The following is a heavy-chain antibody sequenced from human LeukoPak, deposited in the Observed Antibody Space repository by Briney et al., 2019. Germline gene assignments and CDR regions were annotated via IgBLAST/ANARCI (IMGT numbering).Heavy chain of an antibody. V-gene: IGHV3-20*04. Sequence: PGGSLRLSCAASGFTFSSYGMHWVRQAPGKGLEWVSGINWNGGSTGYADSVKGRFTISRDNAKNSLYLQMNSLRAEDTALYYCARVGSIQLERRGDFDYWGQGTQVTVSS. CDR2: INWNGGST. CDR3: ARVGSIQLERRGDFDY. D-gene: IGHD1-1*01. J-gene: IGHJ4*02. CDR1: GFTFSSYG.